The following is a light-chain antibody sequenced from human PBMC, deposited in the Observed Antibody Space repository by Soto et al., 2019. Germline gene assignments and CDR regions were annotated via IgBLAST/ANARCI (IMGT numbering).Light chain of an antibody. V-gene: IGLV1-44*01. J-gene: IGLJ2*01. Sequence: QSALTQPPSASGTPGQSVTISCSGSSSNIGRNAVNWYQQLPGTAPKLLIYSSYQRPSGVPDRFSGSKSGTSGSLAIRGLQSEDEATYHCAVWDDSLNAVVFGGGTKLTVL. CDR2: SSY. CDR3: AVWDDSLNAVV. CDR1: SSNIGRNA.